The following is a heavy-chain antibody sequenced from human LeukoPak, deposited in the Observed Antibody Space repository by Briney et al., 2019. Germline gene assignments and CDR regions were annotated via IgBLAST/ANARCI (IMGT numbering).Heavy chain of an antibody. Sequence: GESLKISCKGSGYSFTSYLICWVRQMPGKGLEWMGIIYPGDSDTRYSPSFQGQVTISADKSISTAYLQWSSLKASDTAMYYCARGQGRNYDSSGYYSYWGQGTLVTVSS. V-gene: IGHV5-51*01. D-gene: IGHD3-22*01. CDR2: IYPGDSDT. CDR1: GYSFTSYL. J-gene: IGHJ4*02. CDR3: ARGQGRNYDSSGYYSY.